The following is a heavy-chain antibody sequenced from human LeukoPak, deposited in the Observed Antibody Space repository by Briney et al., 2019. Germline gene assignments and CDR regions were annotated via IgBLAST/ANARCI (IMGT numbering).Heavy chain of an antibody. V-gene: IGHV3-21*04. CDR2: ISSSSSYI. CDR1: GFTFSSYS. J-gene: IGHJ4*02. D-gene: IGHD6-13*01. CDR3: AKDQLSSSWAFDY. Sequence: GGSLRLSCAASGFTFSSYSMNWVRQAPGKGLEWVSSISSSSSYIYYADSVKGRFTISRDNSKNTLYLQMNSLRAEDTAVYYCAKDQLSSSWAFDYWGQGTLVTVSS.